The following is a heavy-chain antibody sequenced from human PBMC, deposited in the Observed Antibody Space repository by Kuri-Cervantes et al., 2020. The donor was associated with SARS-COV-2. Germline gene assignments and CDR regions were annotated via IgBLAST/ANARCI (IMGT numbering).Heavy chain of an antibody. CDR3: ARAPRIGQQLVRRYYFDY. Sequence: ASVTVSCKASGYTFTSYDINWVRQATGQGLEWMGWMNPNSGNTGYAQKFQGRVTMTRNTSISTAYMELSSLRSEDTAVYYCARAPRIGQQLVRRYYFDYWGQGTLVTFSS. CDR2: MNPNSGNT. V-gene: IGHV1-8*01. CDR1: GYTFTSYD. J-gene: IGHJ4*02. D-gene: IGHD6-13*01.